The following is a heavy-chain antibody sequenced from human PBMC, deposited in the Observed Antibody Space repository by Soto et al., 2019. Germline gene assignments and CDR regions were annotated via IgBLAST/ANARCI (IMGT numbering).Heavy chain of an antibody. J-gene: IGHJ6*02. CDR1: GFTFSSYA. CDR2: ISGSGGST. D-gene: IGHD3-10*01. Sequence: EVQLLESGGGLVQPGGSLRLSCAASGFTFSSYAMSWVRQAPGKGLEWVSAISGSGGSTYYADSVKGRFTISRDNSKNTLYLQMNSLRAEDTAVYYCAKAQQFRGVITRYYYYGMDVWGQGTTVTVSS. V-gene: IGHV3-23*01. CDR3: AKAQQFRGVITRYYYYGMDV.